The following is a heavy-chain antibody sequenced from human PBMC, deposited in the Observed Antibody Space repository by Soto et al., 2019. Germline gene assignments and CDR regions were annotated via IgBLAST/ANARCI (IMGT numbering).Heavy chain of an antibody. J-gene: IGHJ6*02. CDR2: ISTYTGNT. CDR3: ARGYYYGSGRPTPGGMDV. Sequence: QVHLVQSGAEVKNPGASVKVSCKASGYTFTNYDINWVRQAPGQGLEWMGWISTYTGNTNYAQKLQGRVTMTTDTSTSTAYMELRSLRSADTAVYYCARGYYYGSGRPTPGGMDVWGQGTTVTVSS. D-gene: IGHD3-10*01. CDR1: GYTFTNYD. V-gene: IGHV1-18*01.